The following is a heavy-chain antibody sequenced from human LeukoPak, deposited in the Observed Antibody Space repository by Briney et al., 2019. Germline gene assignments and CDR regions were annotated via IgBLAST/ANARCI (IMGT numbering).Heavy chain of an antibody. Sequence: GGSQRLSCAASGFXFSSYWMYWVRQAPGKGLVWVSRIDTDGSSKSYADSVKGRFTISRDNAKNTLYLQMNSLRVEDTAVYYCARGSDTSSWYGAFDIWGQGTMVTVSS. CDR2: IDTDGSSK. V-gene: IGHV3-74*01. CDR3: ARGSDTSSWYGAFDI. J-gene: IGHJ3*02. D-gene: IGHD6-13*01. CDR1: GFXFSSYW.